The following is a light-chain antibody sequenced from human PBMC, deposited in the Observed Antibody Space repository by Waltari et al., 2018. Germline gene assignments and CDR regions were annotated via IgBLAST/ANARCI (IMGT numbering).Light chain of an antibody. CDR2: WAS. V-gene: IGKV4-1*01. J-gene: IGKJ4*01. CDR1: QILFYSSNNKNY. CDR3: QQYYITPLS. Sequence: DVVMTQSPDFLAVSLGERATIHCKSSQILFYSSNNKNYFAWYQQKPGRPPKLLIYWASTRESGVPDRFSGSGSGTDFTLTISSLQAEDVAIYFCQQYYITPLSFGGGTRVEIK.